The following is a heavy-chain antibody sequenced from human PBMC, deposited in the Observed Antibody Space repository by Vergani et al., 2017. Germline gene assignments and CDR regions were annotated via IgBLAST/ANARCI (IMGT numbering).Heavy chain of an antibody. V-gene: IGHV3-21*01. D-gene: IGHD3-22*01. CDR2: ISSSSSYI. CDR3: ARDGIDSSGSDI. J-gene: IGHJ3*02. Sequence: EVQLVESGGGLVKPGGSLRLSCAASGFTFSSYSMNWVRQAPGKGLEWVSSISSSSSYIYYADSVKGRLTISRDNAKNSLYLQMNSLRAEDTAVYYCARDGIDSSGSDIWGQGTMVTVSS. CDR1: GFTFSSYS.